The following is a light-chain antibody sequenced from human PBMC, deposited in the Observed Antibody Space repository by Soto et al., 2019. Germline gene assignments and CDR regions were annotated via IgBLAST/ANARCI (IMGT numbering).Light chain of an antibody. CDR2: GAS. Sequence: EVVLTQSPGTLSLSPGERATLSCRASQSIRSSYLDWYQQRPGQAPRLLIHGASSRATGIPGRFSGSGSGEDFTLASSSLETEDFAVYYCQQYGISSHTFGQGTKLEI. CDR1: QSIRSSY. J-gene: IGKJ2*01. CDR3: QQYGISSHT. V-gene: IGKV3-20*01.